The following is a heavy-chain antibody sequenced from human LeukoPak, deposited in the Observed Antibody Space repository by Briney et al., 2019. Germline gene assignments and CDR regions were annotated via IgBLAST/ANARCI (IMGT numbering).Heavy chain of an antibody. CDR3: ARHPEYTIFGVVIHTDYYYMDV. Sequence: SETLSLTCAVYGGSFSGYYWGWIRQPPGKGLEWIGSIYYSGSTYYNPSLKSRVTISVDTSKNQFSLKLSSVTAADTAVYYCARHPEYTIFGVVIHTDYYYMDVWGKGTTVTVSS. J-gene: IGHJ6*03. D-gene: IGHD3-3*01. CDR1: GGSFSGYY. V-gene: IGHV4-39*01. CDR2: IYYSGST.